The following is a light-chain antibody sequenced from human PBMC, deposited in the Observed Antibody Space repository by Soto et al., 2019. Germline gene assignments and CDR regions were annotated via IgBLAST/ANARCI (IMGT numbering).Light chain of an antibody. CDR1: QSVFDN. CDR3: QQANSFPIT. CDR2: SAS. J-gene: IGKJ5*01. V-gene: IGKV3-15*01. Sequence: EIVMTQSPATLSVSPGERATLSCRASQSVFDNLAWYQQKPGQAPRLLIYSASTRATGIPARFSGSGSGTDFTLTISSLQPEDCAIYFCQQANSFPITFGQGTRLEI.